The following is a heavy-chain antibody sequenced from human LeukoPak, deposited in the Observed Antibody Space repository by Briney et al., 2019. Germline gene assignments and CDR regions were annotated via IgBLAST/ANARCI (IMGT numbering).Heavy chain of an antibody. CDR3: ARCFGGDCSSTSCYVDFDY. Sequence: SETLSLTCAVYGGSFNGYYWSWIRQPPGKGLEWIREINHSGSTNYNPSLKSRVTISVDTSKNQFSLKLSSVTAADTAVYYCARCFGGDCSSTSCYVDFDYWGHGTLVTVSS. CDR1: GGSFNGYY. V-gene: IGHV4-34*01. D-gene: IGHD2-2*01. J-gene: IGHJ4*01. CDR2: INHSGST.